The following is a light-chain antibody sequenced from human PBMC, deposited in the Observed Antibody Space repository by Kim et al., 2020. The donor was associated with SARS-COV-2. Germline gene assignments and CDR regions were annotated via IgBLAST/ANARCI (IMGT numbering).Light chain of an antibody. CDR1: QGISIK. CDR2: GSS. Sequence: EIVTTQSPATLSVSPGERATLSCRASQGISIKLAWYQQKPGQAPRLLMYGSSTRAPGIPARFSGSGSGTEFTLTISSLQSEDFAVYYCQQYHNWPPVTFGQGTRLEIK. J-gene: IGKJ5*01. CDR3: QQYHNWPPVT. V-gene: IGKV3-15*01.